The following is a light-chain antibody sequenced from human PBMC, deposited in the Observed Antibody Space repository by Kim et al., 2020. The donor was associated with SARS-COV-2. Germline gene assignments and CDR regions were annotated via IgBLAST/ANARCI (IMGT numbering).Light chain of an antibody. V-gene: IGLV2-14*03. CDR3: SSYIRSSTNYV. J-gene: IGLJ1*01. Sequence: QSLTISCTGTSSDIGGYNYVSWYQQHPGNAPKLMIYDVSNRPSGVSNRFSGSKSGNTASLTISGLQAKDEADYYCSSYIRSSTNYVFGTGTKVTVL. CDR1: SSDIGGYNY. CDR2: DVS.